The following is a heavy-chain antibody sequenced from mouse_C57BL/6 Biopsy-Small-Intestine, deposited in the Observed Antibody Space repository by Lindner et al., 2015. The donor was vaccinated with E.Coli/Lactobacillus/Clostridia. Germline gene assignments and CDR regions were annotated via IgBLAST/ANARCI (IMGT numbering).Heavy chain of an antibody. J-gene: IGHJ2*01. CDR3: GRSNWDV. V-gene: IGHV10-1*02. D-gene: IGHD4-1*01. CDR2: IRTKSNNYAT. Sequence: VQLQESGGRLVQPKGSLKLSCAASGFTFNTYAMYWIRQAPGKGLEWVARIRTKSNNYATYYADSVKDRFTISRDDSQSILYLQMNNLKTEDTAMYYCGRSNWDVWGQGTTLTVSS. CDR1: GFTFNTYA.